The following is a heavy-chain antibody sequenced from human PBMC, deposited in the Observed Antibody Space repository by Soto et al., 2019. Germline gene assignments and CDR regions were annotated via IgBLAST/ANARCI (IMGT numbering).Heavy chain of an antibody. V-gene: IGHV4-4*02. CDR1: SGSISSNNW. J-gene: IGHJ5*01. CDR2: IYHSGST. D-gene: IGHD2-15*01. CDR3: ARDPGVGGWFDS. Sequence: QVQLQESGPGLVKPSGTLSLTCTVSSGSISSNNWWSWVRQPPGKGLQWIGEIYHSGSTTYNPSLKSRVTISVDKSKNQFSLKLSSVTAADTAVYYCARDPGVGGWFDSWGQGILVTVSS.